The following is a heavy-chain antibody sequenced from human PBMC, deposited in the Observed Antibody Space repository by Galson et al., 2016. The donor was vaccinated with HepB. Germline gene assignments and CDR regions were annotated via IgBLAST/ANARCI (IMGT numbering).Heavy chain of an antibody. CDR3: ARERSSWSNDYYYDGLDV. V-gene: IGHV3-7*01. CDR1: GFTLSSTW. J-gene: IGHJ6*02. D-gene: IGHD6-13*01. Sequence: SLRLSCAASGFTLSSTWMTWVRQAPGKGLEWVVNIKQNGIERYYEDSVTGRFTISRDNAKNSLYLEMNSLRPEDTAVYYCARERSSWSNDYYYDGLDVWGQGTTVTVSS. CDR2: IKQNGIER.